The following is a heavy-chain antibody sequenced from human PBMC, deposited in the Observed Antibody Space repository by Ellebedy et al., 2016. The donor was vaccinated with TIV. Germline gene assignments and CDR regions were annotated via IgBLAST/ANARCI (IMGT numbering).Heavy chain of an antibody. CDR1: GGSISSYY. J-gene: IGHJ3*02. CDR2: IYYSGST. Sequence: GSLRLSXTVSGGSISSYYWSWIRQPPGKGLEWIGYIYYSGSTNYNPSLKSRVTISVDTSKNQFSLKLSSVTAADTAVYYCGFGIGLGELSLYDPNAFDIWGQGTMVTVSS. CDR3: GFGIGLGELSLYDPNAFDI. D-gene: IGHD3-16*02. V-gene: IGHV4-59*12.